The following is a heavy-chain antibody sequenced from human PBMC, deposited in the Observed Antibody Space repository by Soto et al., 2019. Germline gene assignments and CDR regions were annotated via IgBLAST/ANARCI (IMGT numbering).Heavy chain of an antibody. V-gene: IGHV4-30-2*01. D-gene: IGHD3-22*01. J-gene: IGHJ5*02. CDR1: GGSISSGGYS. CDR2: IYHSGST. CDR3: ARGGLFYYDSSGYYERRWFDP. Sequence: SETLSLTCTVSGGSISSGGYSWSWTRQPPGKGLEWIGYIYHSGSTYYNPSLKSRVTISVDRSKNQFSLKLSSVTAADTAVYYCARGGLFYYDSSGYYERRWFDPWGQGTLVTVSS.